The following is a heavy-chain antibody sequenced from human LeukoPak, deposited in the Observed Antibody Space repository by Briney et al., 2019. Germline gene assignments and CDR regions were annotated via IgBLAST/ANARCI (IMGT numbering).Heavy chain of an antibody. V-gene: IGHV3-23*01. D-gene: IGHD2-2*01. J-gene: IGHJ4*02. Sequence: GGSLRVSCAASGFTFSNYAMSWVRQAPGKGLEWVSAISGSGGSTYYADSVKGRFTISRDNSKNTLYLQMNSLRAEDTAVYYCAKAPVVPEPTHPFFDYWGQGTLVTVSS. CDR3: AKAPVVPEPTHPFFDY. CDR2: ISGSGGST. CDR1: GFTFSNYA.